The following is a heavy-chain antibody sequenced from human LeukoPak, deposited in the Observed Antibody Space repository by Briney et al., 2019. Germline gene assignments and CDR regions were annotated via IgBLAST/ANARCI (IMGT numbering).Heavy chain of an antibody. Sequence: GGSLRLSCAASGFTFSSYSMNWVRQAPGKGLEWVSSISSSSSYIYYADSVKGRFTISRDNAKNSLYLQMNSLRAEDTAVYYCARFAHVVPFEYYDFWSGYYRGYFDYWGQGTLVTVSS. D-gene: IGHD3-3*01. CDR1: GFTFSSYS. J-gene: IGHJ4*02. CDR2: ISSSSSYI. V-gene: IGHV3-21*04. CDR3: ARFAHVVPFEYYDFWSGYYRGYFDY.